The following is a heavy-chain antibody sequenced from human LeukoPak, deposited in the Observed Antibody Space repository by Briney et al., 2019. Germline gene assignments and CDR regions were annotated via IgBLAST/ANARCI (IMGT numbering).Heavy chain of an antibody. Sequence: SETLSLTCTVSGGSISSYYWNWIRQPPEKALEWLGYAYYSGSTNYNPSLKTRLTISVDTSKAQFSLTLSSVTAADTAIYYCASRSGRNYYGMDVWGQGTTVIVSS. J-gene: IGHJ6*02. CDR1: GGSISSYY. V-gene: IGHV4-59*01. CDR2: AYYSGST. CDR3: ASRSGRNYYGMDV. D-gene: IGHD3-10*01.